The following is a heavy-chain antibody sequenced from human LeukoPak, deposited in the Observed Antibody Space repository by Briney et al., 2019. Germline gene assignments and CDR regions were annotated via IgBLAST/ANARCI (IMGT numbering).Heavy chain of an antibody. J-gene: IGHJ5*02. Sequence: ASVKVSCKASGYTFTTYYMHWVRQAPGQGLEWMGWINPNSGGTNYAQKFQGRVTMTRDTSISTAYMELSRLRSDDTAVYYCARDLRGTMVRGVILPWGQGTLVTVSS. CDR1: GYTFTTYY. CDR3: ARDLRGTMVRGVILP. V-gene: IGHV1-2*02. D-gene: IGHD3-10*01. CDR2: INPNSGGT.